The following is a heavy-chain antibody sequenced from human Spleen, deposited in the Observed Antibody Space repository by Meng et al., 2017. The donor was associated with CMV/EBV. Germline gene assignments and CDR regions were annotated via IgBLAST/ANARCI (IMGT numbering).Heavy chain of an antibody. J-gene: IGHJ3*02. Sequence: SGFSFSYYAMHWVRQAPGKGLEWVSSISSSSSYIYYADSVKGRFTISRDNAKNSLYLQMNSLRAEDTAVYYCARGDFWSGYADAFDIWGQGTMVTVSS. V-gene: IGHV3-21*01. CDR2: ISSSSSYI. D-gene: IGHD3-3*01. CDR1: GFSFSYYA. CDR3: ARGDFWSGYADAFDI.